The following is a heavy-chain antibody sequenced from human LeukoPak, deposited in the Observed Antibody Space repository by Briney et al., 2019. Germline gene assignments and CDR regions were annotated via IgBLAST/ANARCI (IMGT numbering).Heavy chain of an antibody. CDR1: GFTFSSYG. Sequence: GGSLRLSCAASGFTFSSYGMHWVRQAPGKGLEWVAVISYDGSNKYYADSVKGRFTISRDNSKNTLYLQMNSLRAEDTAVYYCAKGSYYGSGSYSTGTKVDYWGQGTLVTVSS. CDR3: AKGSYYGSGSYSTGTKVDY. D-gene: IGHD3-10*01. V-gene: IGHV3-30*18. CDR2: ISYDGSNK. J-gene: IGHJ4*02.